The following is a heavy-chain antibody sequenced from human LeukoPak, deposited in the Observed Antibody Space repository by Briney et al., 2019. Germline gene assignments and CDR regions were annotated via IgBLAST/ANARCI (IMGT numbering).Heavy chain of an antibody. CDR3: ARETGYFDY. Sequence: GSLSLSCAASGFPFSSYWMSWVRQAPGKGLEWVANIKQDGSDKYYVVSVKGRFTISRDNAKNSLYLQMNSLRAEDTAVYYCARETGYFDYWGQGTLVTVSS. V-gene: IGHV3-7*04. J-gene: IGHJ4*02. D-gene: IGHD3-9*01. CDR2: IKQDGSDK. CDR1: GFPFSSYW.